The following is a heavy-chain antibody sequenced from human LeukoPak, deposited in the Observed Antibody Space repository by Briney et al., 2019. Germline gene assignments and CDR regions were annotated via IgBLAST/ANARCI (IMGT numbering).Heavy chain of an antibody. Sequence: SETLSLTCAVHGGSFSGYYWGWIRQPPGKGLEWIGDIDLNGKSNFNPSLKSRVSISLDTSKNQFSLKLNSVAAADSATYYCARIASAYCDGGSCYLLGDRFDPWGQGALVTVSS. CDR1: GGSFSGYY. J-gene: IGHJ5*02. CDR2: IDLNGKS. D-gene: IGHD2-21*01. V-gene: IGHV4-34*01. CDR3: ARIASAYCDGGSCYLLGDRFDP.